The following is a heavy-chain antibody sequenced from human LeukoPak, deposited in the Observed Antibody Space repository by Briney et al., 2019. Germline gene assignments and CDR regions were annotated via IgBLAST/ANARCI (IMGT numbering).Heavy chain of an antibody. V-gene: IGHV3-23*01. CDR1: GFTFSSYA. D-gene: IGHD3-22*01. CDR2: ISGSGGST. J-gene: IGHJ4*02. Sequence: GGSLRLSCAASGFTFSSYAMSWVRQAPGKGLEWASAISGSGGSTYYADSVKGRFTISRDNSKNTLYLQMNSLRAEDTAVYYCAKAVSDYYDSSGYYDYWGQGTLVTVSS. CDR3: AKAVSDYYDSSGYYDY.